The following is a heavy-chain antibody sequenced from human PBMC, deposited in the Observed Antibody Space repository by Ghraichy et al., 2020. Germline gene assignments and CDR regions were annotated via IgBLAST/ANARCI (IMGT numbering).Heavy chain of an antibody. D-gene: IGHD1-26*01. J-gene: IGHJ5*02. V-gene: IGHV3-30*18. CDR1: GFTFSRYA. Sequence: GGSLRLSCVASGFTFSRYAMHWVRQSPGKGLEWVAVISYDGNNKYYADSVKGRFTISRDTPKNTLLLQMNSLRVEDTAVYYCAKSGNLQMLDNWFDPWGQGTLVTVSS. CDR3: AKSGNLQMLDNWFDP. CDR2: ISYDGNNK.